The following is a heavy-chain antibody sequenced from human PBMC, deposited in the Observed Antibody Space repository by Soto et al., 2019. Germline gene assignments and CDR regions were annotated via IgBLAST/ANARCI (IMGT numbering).Heavy chain of an antibody. D-gene: IGHD3-10*01. CDR3: ARQAGTGSGSSLGY. V-gene: IGHV4-59*08. Sequence: QVQLQESGPRLVKPSETVSLTCTVSGGSISSDYWSWIRQPPGKGLEWIGYNYYSGSTNYNPALKRRVTISVDTSKNQFSRKLSSVTAAYTAVYYCARQAGTGSGSSLGYWGQGTLVTVSS. CDR2: NYYSGST. CDR1: GGSISSDY. J-gene: IGHJ4*02.